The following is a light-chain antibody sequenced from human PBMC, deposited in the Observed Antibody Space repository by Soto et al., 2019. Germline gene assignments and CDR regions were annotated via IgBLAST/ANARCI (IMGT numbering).Light chain of an antibody. CDR1: QSVNNNY. V-gene: IGKV3-20*01. CDR3: QQYGTSPFT. CDR2: GAS. Sequence: EIVLTQSPGTLSLSPGEGATLSCRASQSVNNNYLAWYQQRPGQAPRLLIYGASSRPNGVPDRFFGSGSGTDFALTISRLEPEDLAVFFCQQYGTSPFTFGPGTTVDI. J-gene: IGKJ3*01.